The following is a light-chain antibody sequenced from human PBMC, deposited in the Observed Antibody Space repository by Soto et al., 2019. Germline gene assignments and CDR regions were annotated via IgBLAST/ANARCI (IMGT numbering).Light chain of an antibody. V-gene: IGKV3-15*01. Sequence: EIVMTQSPATLSVSPGEKAPLSCRASQSVSSSLAWSQQKPGQAPWLLIYGSSTRATGIPARFSGSGSGTEFTLTISSLQSEDFAVYYCQQYNNWPWTFGQGTKVDIK. CDR1: QSVSSS. CDR2: GSS. CDR3: QQYNNWPWT. J-gene: IGKJ1*01.